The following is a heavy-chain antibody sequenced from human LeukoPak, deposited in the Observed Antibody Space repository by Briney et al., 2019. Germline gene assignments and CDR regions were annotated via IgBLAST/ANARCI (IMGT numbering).Heavy chain of an antibody. Sequence: SETLSLTCTVSGGSISSYYWSWIRQPPGKGLEWIGYIYYSGSTNYNPSLKSRVTISVDTSKNQFSLKLSSVTAADTAVYYCARGGRYFDWLLYYWGQGTLVTVSS. V-gene: IGHV4-59*01. J-gene: IGHJ4*02. CDR2: IYYSGST. CDR3: ARGGRYFDWLLYY. CDR1: GGSISSYY. D-gene: IGHD3-9*01.